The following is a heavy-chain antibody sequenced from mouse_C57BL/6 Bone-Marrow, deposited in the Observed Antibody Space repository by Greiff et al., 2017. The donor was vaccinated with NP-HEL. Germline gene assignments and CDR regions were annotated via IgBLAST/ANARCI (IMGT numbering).Heavy chain of an antibody. J-gene: IGHJ1*03. Sequence: QVQLQQSDAELVKPGASVKISCKVSGYTFTDHTIHWMKQRPEQGLEWIGYIYPRDGSTKYNEKFKGKATFTADKSSSTAYMQLNSLTSEDSAVYFCARARRVYYGSSYGGYFDVWGTGTTVTVSS. V-gene: IGHV1-78*01. CDR1: GYTFTDHT. CDR3: ARARRVYYGSSYGGYFDV. D-gene: IGHD1-1*01. CDR2: IYPRDGST.